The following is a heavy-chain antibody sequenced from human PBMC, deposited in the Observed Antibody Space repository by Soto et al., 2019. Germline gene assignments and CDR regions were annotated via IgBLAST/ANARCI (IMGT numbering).Heavy chain of an antibody. CDR1: GGSISSGGYY. J-gene: IGHJ6*02. CDR3: AARSGRDYYYGMDV. Sequence: SETLSLTCTVSGGSISSGGYYWSWIRQHPGKGLEWIGYIYYSGSTYYNPSLKSRVTISVDTSKNQFSLKLSSVTAADTAVYYCAARSGRDYYYGMDVWGQGTTVTVSS. D-gene: IGHD3-10*01. CDR2: IYYSGST. V-gene: IGHV4-31*03.